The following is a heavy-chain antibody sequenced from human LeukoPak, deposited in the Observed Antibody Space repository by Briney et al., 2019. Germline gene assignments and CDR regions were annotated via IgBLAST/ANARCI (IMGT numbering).Heavy chain of an antibody. Sequence: GGSLRLSCAASGFTFDDYGMSWVRQAPGKGLEWVSGINWNGGSTGYADSVKGRFTISRDNAKNSLYLQMNSLRAEDTALYYCARDRGYSYGYECGYWGQGTLVTVSS. CDR2: INWNGGST. J-gene: IGHJ4*02. D-gene: IGHD5-18*01. V-gene: IGHV3-20*04. CDR1: GFTFDDYG. CDR3: ARDRGYSYGYECGY.